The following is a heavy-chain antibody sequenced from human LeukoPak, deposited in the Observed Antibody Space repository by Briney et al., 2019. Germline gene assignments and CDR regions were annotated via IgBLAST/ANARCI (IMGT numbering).Heavy chain of an antibody. Sequence: GGSLRLSCAASGFTFSSYAMHWVRQAPGKGLEWVAVISYDGSNKYYADSVKGRFTISRDNSKNTLYLQMNSLRAEDTAVYYCAREGSGWGQGTLVTVSS. CDR3: AREGSG. CDR1: GFTFSSYA. V-gene: IGHV3-30-3*01. J-gene: IGHJ4*02. CDR2: ISYDGSNK. D-gene: IGHD6-19*01.